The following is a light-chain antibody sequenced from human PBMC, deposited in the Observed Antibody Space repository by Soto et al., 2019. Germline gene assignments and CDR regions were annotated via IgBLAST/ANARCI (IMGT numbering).Light chain of an antibody. Sequence: EIVMTQSPATLSVSPGERATLSCRASPSVSSNLAWYQQKPGQAPRLLIYGASTRATGIPARFSGSGSGTEFTFTISSLQSEDFAVYYGQQENNWPPVTFGGGTKVEIK. V-gene: IGKV3-15*01. CDR1: PSVSSN. CDR3: QQENNWPPVT. J-gene: IGKJ4*01. CDR2: GAS.